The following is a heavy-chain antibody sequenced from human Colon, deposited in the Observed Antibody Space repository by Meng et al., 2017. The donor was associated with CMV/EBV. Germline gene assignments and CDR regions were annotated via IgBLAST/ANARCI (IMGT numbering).Heavy chain of an antibody. V-gene: IGHV3-23*01. D-gene: IGHD5-18*01. CDR1: GFTFSSFA. CDR2: IDSSDRT. J-gene: IGHJ4*02. CDR3: AKSLVDTAMDLDE. Sequence: LKISCAASGFTFSSFAMTWVRQAPGKGLEWVSTIDSSDRTYYADSVKGRFTISRDNSMNTLHLQMNSLRAEDTAVYYCAKSLVDTAMDLDEWSQETLVTVSS.